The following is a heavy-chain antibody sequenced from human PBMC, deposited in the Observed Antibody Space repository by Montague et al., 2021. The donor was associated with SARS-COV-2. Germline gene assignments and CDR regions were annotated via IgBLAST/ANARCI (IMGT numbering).Heavy chain of an antibody. CDR1: GFTFDDYA. CDR2: ISKNGDST. Sequence: SLRLSCAASGFTFDDYAMHWVRQAPGKGLEWVSLISKNGDSTYYADSXXGRFTISRDNSKNSLYLQMNSQRIEDSALYYCAKGHLEYCSGGTCYSVGMDVWGQGTTVTVSS. V-gene: IGHV3-43*02. D-gene: IGHD2-15*01. CDR3: AKGHLEYCSGGTCYSVGMDV. J-gene: IGHJ6*02.